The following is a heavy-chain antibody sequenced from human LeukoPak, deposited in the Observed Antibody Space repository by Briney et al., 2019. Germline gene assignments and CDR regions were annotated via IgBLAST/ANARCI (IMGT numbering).Heavy chain of an antibody. V-gene: IGHV4-34*01. CDR3: ARAERSVAGTVTLSP. CDR1: GGSFSGYY. CDR2: INHSGST. J-gene: IGHJ5*02. D-gene: IGHD6-19*01. Sequence: SETLSLTCDVYGGSFSGYYWSWIRQPPGKGLEWIGEINHSGSTNYSPSLKSRVTISVDTSKNQFSLKLSSVTAADTAVYYCARAERSVAGTVTLSPWGQGTLVTVSS.